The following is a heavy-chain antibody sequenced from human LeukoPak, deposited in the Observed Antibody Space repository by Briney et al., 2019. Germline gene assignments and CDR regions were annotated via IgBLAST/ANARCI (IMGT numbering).Heavy chain of an antibody. Sequence: QSGGSLRLPCAASGFTVSTYAMSWVRQAPGKGLAWVANINQDGSDKYYVDSVKGRFTISRDNAKNSLYLQMNSLRAEDTAVYYCARDGGYSYGSDYWGQGTLVTVSS. D-gene: IGHD5-18*01. J-gene: IGHJ4*02. CDR1: GFTVSTYA. CDR3: ARDGGYSYGSDY. V-gene: IGHV3-7*01. CDR2: INQDGSDK.